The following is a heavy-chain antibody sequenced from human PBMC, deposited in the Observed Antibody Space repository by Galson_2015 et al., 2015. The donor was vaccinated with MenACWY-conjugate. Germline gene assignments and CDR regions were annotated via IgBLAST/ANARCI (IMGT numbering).Heavy chain of an antibody. D-gene: IGHD1-7*01. CDR2: IKQDGSEK. CDR1: GFTFSSYW. V-gene: IGHV3-7*03. Sequence: SLRLSCAASGFTFSSYWMSWVRQAPGKGLEWVANIKQDGSEKYYVDSVKGRFTISRDNAKNSLYLQMNSLRAEDTAVYYCARVAGTTYWYFDLWGRGTLVTVSS. CDR3: ARVAGTTYWYFDL. J-gene: IGHJ2*01.